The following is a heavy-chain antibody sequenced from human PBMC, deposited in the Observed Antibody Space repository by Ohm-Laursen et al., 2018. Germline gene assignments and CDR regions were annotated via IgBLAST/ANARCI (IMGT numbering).Heavy chain of an antibody. J-gene: IGHJ6*02. CDR2: IHYSGST. Sequence: GTLSLTCTVSGGSISSYYWSWIRQPPGKGLEWIGYIHYSGSTNYNPSLKSRVTISVDTSKNQFSLKLSSVTAADTAVYYCARGGYSTSWDYYYGMDVWGQGTTVTVSS. D-gene: IGHD6-13*01. V-gene: IGHV4-59*01. CDR1: GGSISSYY. CDR3: ARGGYSTSWDYYYGMDV.